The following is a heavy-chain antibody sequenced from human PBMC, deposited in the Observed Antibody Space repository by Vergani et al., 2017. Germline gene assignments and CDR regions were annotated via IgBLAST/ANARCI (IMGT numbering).Heavy chain of an antibody. D-gene: IGHD3-10*01. Sequence: QVQLVQSGAEVKKPGSSVKVSCKASGGTFSSYAISWVRQAPGQGLEWMGGIIPIFGTANYAQKFQGRVTLTADESTSTAYMELSSLRSEDTAVYYCARGMVRGVIMIMDYGMDVWGQGTTVTVSS. CDR2: IIPIFGTA. J-gene: IGHJ6*02. CDR1: GGTFSSYA. V-gene: IGHV1-69*12. CDR3: ARGMVRGVIMIMDYGMDV.